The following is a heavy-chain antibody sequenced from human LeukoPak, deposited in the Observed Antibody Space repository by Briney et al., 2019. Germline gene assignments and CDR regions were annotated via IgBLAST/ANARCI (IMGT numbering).Heavy chain of an antibody. D-gene: IGHD3-10*01. V-gene: IGHV1-18*04. CDR1: GYTFTSYG. J-gene: IGHJ4*02. Sequence: WASVKVSCKASGYTFTSYGISWVRQAPGQGLEWMGWISAYNGNTNYAQKLQGRVTMTTDKSTSTVYMEVRSLRSDDTAVYYCARGGPHYGSGKLGDYWGQGTLVTVSS. CDR3: ARGGPHYGSGKLGDY. CDR2: ISAYNGNT.